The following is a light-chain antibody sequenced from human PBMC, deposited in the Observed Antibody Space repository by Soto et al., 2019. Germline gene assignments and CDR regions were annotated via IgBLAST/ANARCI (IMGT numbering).Light chain of an antibody. CDR1: QSISDS. Sequence: DIQMSQCPSTLSASVGDRVTITCRASQSISDSLAWYQQKPGKAPKLLIYEASNLKSGVPSRFSGSGSGTEYTLTISSLQPDDFASYYCQQYNGYWTFGQGTKVEIK. V-gene: IGKV1-5*03. J-gene: IGKJ1*01. CDR2: EAS. CDR3: QQYNGYWT.